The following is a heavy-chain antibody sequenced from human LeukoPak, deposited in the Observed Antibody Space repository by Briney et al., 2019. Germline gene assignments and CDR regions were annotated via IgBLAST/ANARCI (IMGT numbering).Heavy chain of an antibody. Sequence: GESLKISCQGSGYSFTTYWIGWVRQMPGKGLECMGIIYPGDSDTRYSPSFQGQVTISVDKSISVAYLQWTSLKASDTAMYYCARPPSGEDLVFDYWGQGTLVTVSS. CDR1: GYSFTTYW. V-gene: IGHV5-51*01. CDR2: IYPGDSDT. D-gene: IGHD7-27*01. J-gene: IGHJ4*02. CDR3: ARPPSGEDLVFDY.